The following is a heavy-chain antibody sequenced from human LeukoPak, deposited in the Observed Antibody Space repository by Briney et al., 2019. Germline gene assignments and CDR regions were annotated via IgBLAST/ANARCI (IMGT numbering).Heavy chain of an antibody. J-gene: IGHJ3*02. CDR1: GYTFTSYD. Sequence: ASVKVSCKASGYTFTSYDINWVRQATGQGLDCMGWMNPNSGNTGYAHKFQGRVTITRNTSISTAYMELSSLRSEDTAVYSCVFVSKQKAAYDMVRGRVHAFDIWGQGTMVTVSS. CDR3: VFVSKQKAAYDMVRGRVHAFDI. V-gene: IGHV1-8*03. CDR2: MNPNSGNT. D-gene: IGHD3-10*01.